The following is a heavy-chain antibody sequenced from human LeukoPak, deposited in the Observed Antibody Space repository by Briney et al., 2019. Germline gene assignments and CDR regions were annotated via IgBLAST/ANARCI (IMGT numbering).Heavy chain of an antibody. V-gene: IGHV1-2*02. CDR3: ARGSGSDGSGSYYNPLNYMDV. J-gene: IGHJ6*03. CDR2: INPNSGGT. Sequence: ASVKVSCKASGYTFTGYYMHWVRQAPGQGLEWMGWINPNSGGTNYAQKFQGRVTMTRDTSISTAYMELSRPRSDDTAVYYCARGSGSDGSGSYYNPLNYMDVWGKGTTVTVSS. CDR1: GYTFTGYY. D-gene: IGHD3-10*01.